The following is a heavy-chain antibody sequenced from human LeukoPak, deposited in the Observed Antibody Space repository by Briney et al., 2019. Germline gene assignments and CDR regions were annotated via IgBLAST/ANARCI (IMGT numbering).Heavy chain of an antibody. Sequence: GGSLRLSCAASGFTFSNFGMHWVRQAPGKGLEWVAVIWYDGSNKYYADSVKGRFTISRDNSKNTLCLQMNSLRVEDTAVYYCARGGPEWPLDYWGQGTLVTVST. CDR1: GFTFSNFG. CDR2: IWYDGSNK. D-gene: IGHD3-3*01. V-gene: IGHV3-33*01. J-gene: IGHJ4*02. CDR3: ARGGPEWPLDY.